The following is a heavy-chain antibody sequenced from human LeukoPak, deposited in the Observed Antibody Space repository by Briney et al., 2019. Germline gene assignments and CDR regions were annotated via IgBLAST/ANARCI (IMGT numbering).Heavy chain of an antibody. J-gene: IGHJ5*02. D-gene: IGHD3-9*01. CDR3: ARNLNSWFDP. CDR1: GFTFSSYN. V-gene: IGHV3-21*01. Sequence: PGGSLRLSCAASGFTFSSYNMNGVRQAPGKGLEWGSSISSSSSYIYYADSLKGRFTISRDNAKNSLFLQMNSLRAEDTAVYYCARNLNSWFDPWGQGTLVTVSS. CDR2: ISSSSSYI.